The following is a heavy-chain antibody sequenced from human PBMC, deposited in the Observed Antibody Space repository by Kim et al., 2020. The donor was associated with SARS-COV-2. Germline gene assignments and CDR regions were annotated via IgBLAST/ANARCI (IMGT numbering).Heavy chain of an antibody. D-gene: IGHD3-22*01. J-gene: IGHJ3*02. CDR1: GFTFSSHW. CDR2: INPDGGVK. Sequence: GGSLRLSCAVSGFTFSSHWMTWVRQAPGKGLEWVANINPDGGVKYYVASVKGRVTISRDNAKNSLYLQMNSRGAEDTAVYYCARAPLVVGNDAFDIWGQGTMVTVSS. CDR3: ARAPLVVGNDAFDI. V-gene: IGHV3-7*03.